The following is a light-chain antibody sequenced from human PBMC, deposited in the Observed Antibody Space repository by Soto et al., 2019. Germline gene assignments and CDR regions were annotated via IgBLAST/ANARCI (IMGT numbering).Light chain of an antibody. V-gene: IGLV2-8*01. CDR2: EVV. CDR3: NSYTNSSAVV. J-gene: IGLJ2*01. Sequence: QSVLTQPPSASGSPGQSVTISCTGTKSDIGVYDFVSWYQHHPGKAPRLIIYEVVQRPSGVPDRFSGSKSGNTASLTVSGLQAEDEADYHCNSYTNSSAVVFGGGTKVIVL. CDR1: KSDIGVYDF.